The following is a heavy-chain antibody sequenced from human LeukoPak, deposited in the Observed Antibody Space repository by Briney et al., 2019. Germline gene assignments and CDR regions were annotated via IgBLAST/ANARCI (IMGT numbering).Heavy chain of an antibody. CDR1: GCTLTNYV. CDR3: VISPPLVTIHFYYVMDV. V-gene: IGHV1-69*05. J-gene: IGHJ6*03. Sequence: ASVKVSCKASGCTLTNYVVNWVRQAPGQGPEWLGGFIPTFGATNYAQRVQDRVTITRDNFTNTGYLELSSLRSEDTAVYYCVISPPLVTIHFYYVMDVWGTGTTVTISS. D-gene: IGHD3-16*01. CDR2: FIPTFGAT.